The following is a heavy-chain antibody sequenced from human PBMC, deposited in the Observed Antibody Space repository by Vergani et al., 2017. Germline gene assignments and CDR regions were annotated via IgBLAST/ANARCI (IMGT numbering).Heavy chain of an antibody. CDR1: GGTFSSYT. CDR3: ARVGRWLPPPPYPYYFDY. J-gene: IGHJ4*02. CDR2: IIPILGMA. Sequence: QVQLVQSGAEVKKPGSSVKVSCKASGGTFSSYTISWVRQAPGQGLEWMGRIIPILGMANDAQKFQGRVTITADKSTSTAYMELSSRRSEDTAVYYCARVGRWLPPPPYPYYFDYWGQGTLVTVSS. D-gene: IGHD5-12*01. V-gene: IGHV1-69*09.